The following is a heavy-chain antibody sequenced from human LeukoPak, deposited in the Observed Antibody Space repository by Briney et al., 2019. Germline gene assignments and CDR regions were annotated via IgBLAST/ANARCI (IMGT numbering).Heavy chain of an antibody. CDR1: GFTFSSYW. CDR3: ARVAGGSGSYYDRRSNWFDP. J-gene: IGHJ5*02. D-gene: IGHD3-10*01. CDR2: IKGDGSEK. Sequence: GGSLRLSCAASGFTFSSYWMTWVRQAPGKGLEWVANIKGDGSEKYYVDSVKGRFTISRDNAKNSLYLQMNSLRDEDTAVYYCARVAGGSGSYYDRRSNWFDPWGQGTLVTVSS. V-gene: IGHV3-7*01.